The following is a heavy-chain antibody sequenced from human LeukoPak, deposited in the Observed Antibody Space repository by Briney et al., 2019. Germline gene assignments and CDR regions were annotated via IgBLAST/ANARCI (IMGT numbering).Heavy chain of an antibody. J-gene: IGHJ3*02. V-gene: IGHV1-69*04. CDR1: GGTFSSYA. Sequence: GSSVEVSCKASGGTFSSYAISWVRQAPGQGLEWMGRIIPILGIANYAQKFQGRVTITADKSTSTAYMELSSLRSEDTAVYYCAREGRRDGYKNEAFDIWGQGTMVTVSS. D-gene: IGHD5-24*01. CDR2: IIPILGIA. CDR3: AREGRRDGYKNEAFDI.